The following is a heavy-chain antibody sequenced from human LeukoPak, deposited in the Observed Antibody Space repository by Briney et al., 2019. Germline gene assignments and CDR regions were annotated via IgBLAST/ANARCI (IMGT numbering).Heavy chain of an antibody. J-gene: IGHJ6*02. CDR3: ARVGQLGGYGMDV. D-gene: IGHD5-18*01. V-gene: IGHV4-30-4*01. CDR2: IYYSGST. Sequence: KGLEWIGYIYYSGSTYYNPSLKSRVTISVDTSKNQFSLKLSSVTAADTAVYYCARVGQLGGYGMDVWGQGTTVTVSS.